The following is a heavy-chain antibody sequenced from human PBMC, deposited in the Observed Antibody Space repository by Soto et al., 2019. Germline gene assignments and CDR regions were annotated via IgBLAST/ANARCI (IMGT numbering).Heavy chain of an antibody. CDR1: GYTFISYG. J-gene: IGHJ4*02. CDR2: VNPYTANT. V-gene: IGHV1-18*01. Sequence: QVQLVQSGAEVKKPGASVKVSCKASGYTFISYGISWVRQAPGQGLEWMGGVNPYTANTKYEQNLHGRVTMSTDTFTSTAYLELRSLTSDDTAVYYCVRDETGVALDYWGQGTLVTVSS. CDR3: VRDETGVALDY. D-gene: IGHD2-21*01.